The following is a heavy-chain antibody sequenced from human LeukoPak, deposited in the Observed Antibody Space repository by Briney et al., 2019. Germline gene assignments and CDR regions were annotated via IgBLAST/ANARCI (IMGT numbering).Heavy chain of an antibody. CDR2: ISSSSSYI. D-gene: IGHD2-2*02. CDR3: ARERGEYCSSTSCYTTYYYYMDV. CDR1: GFTFSSYS. V-gene: IGHV3-21*01. J-gene: IGHJ6*03. Sequence: PGGSLRLSCAASGFTFSSYSMNWVRQAPGKGLEWVSSISSSSSYIYYADSVKGRFTISRDNAKNSLYLQMNGLRAEDTAVYYCARERGEYCSSTSCYTTYYYYMDVWGKGTTVTVSS.